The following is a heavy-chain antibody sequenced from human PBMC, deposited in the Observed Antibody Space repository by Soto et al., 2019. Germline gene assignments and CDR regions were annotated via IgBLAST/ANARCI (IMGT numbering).Heavy chain of an antibody. D-gene: IGHD3-3*01. CDR3: AGMGSILKVNIPDLDY. J-gene: IGHJ4*02. Sequence: QEQLVESGGGVVQPGRSLTLSCAASGFTFSSYAIHWVRQAPGKGLEWVATISHDGSSKYYAESVKGRFTISRDNSKNTFFPEMTRLTNADSASEGSAGMGSILKVNIPDLDYWGQGTLVPVTS. CDR2: ISHDGSSK. CDR1: GFTFSSYA. V-gene: IGHV3-30-3*01.